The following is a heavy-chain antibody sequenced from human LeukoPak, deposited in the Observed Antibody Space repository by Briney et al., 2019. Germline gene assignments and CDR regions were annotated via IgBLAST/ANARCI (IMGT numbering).Heavy chain of an antibody. CDR1: GGSFSGYY. V-gene: IGHV4-34*01. J-gene: IGHJ4*02. D-gene: IGHD3-10*01. CDR3: ARGGPYGSGSYLVRYFDY. Sequence: SETLSLTCAVYGGSFSGYYWSWIRQPPGKGLEWIGEINHSGSTNYNPSLESRVTISVDTSKNQFSLKLSSVTAADTAVYYCARGGPYGSGSYLVRYFDYWGQGTLVTVSS. CDR2: INHSGST.